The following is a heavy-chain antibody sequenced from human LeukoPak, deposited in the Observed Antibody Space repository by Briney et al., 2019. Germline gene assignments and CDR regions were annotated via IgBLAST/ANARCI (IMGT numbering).Heavy chain of an antibody. J-gene: IGHJ4*02. CDR3: AKDPSYCGGDCVGY. D-gene: IGHD2-21*01. CDR1: GFTFSSYG. Sequence: GGSLILPCAASGFTFSSYGMHWVRQAPGKGLEWVAFIRYDGSNKYYADSVKGRFTISRDNSKNTLYLQMNSLRAEDTAVYYCAKDPSYCGGDCVGYWGQGTLVTVSS. V-gene: IGHV3-30*02. CDR2: IRYDGSNK.